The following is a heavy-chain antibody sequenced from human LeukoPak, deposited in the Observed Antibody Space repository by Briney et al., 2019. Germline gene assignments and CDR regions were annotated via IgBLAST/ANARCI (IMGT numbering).Heavy chain of an antibody. V-gene: IGHV3-33*01. CDR3: ARVNGPNSGYYYTLDL. D-gene: IGHD3-22*01. CDR1: GLTFRNYA. CDR2: IWPDGTEK. J-gene: IGHJ5*02. Sequence: SGGSLRLSCAASGLTFRNYAMHWVRQAPGRGLEWLAVIWPDGTEKYYADSVMGRFTISRDSSESTLFLQMNSLRTEDTAVYYCARVNGPNSGYYYTLDLWGQGTLVTVSS.